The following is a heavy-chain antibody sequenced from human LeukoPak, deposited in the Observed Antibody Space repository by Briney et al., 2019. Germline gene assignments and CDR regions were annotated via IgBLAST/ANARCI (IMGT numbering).Heavy chain of an antibody. CDR3: ARHYYYDSSGYHAFDI. CDR2: IYPGDSDT. D-gene: IGHD3-22*01. V-gene: IGHV5-51*01. CDR1: GYSFTSYW. Sequence: GESLKISCKGSGYSFTSYWIGWVRQMPGKGLEWMGIIYPGDSDTRYSPSFQGQVTISADKSISTAYLQWSSLKASDTAMYYCARHYYYDSSGYHAFDIWGQGTMVTVSS. J-gene: IGHJ3*02.